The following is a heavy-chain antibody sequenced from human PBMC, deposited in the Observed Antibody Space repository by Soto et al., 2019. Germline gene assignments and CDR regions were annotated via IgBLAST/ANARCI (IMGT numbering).Heavy chain of an antibody. D-gene: IGHD1-20*01. CDR2: IIPIFGTA. J-gene: IGHJ6*02. Sequence: QVQLVQSGAEVNKPGSSVKVSCKASGGTFSSYAISWVRQAPGQGLEWMGGIIPIFGTANYAQKFQGRVTITADESTSTAYMELSSLRSEDTAVYYCARSITGTVSYYYGMDVWGQGTTVTVSS. V-gene: IGHV1-69*12. CDR3: ARSITGTVSYYYGMDV. CDR1: GGTFSSYA.